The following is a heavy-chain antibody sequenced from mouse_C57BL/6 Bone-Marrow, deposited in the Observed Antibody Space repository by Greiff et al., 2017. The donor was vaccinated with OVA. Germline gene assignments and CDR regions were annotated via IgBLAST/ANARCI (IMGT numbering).Heavy chain of an antibody. J-gene: IGHJ1*03. CDR1: GFNIKDYY. CDR2: IDPEDGDT. Sequence: EVQGVESGAELVRPGASVKLSCTASGFNIKDYYMHWVKQRPEQGLEWIGRIDPEDGDTEYAPKFQGKATMTADTSSNTAYLQLSSLTSEDTAVYYCTTGNYYGSNYWYFDVWGTGTTVTVSS. V-gene: IGHV14-1*01. D-gene: IGHD1-1*01. CDR3: TTGNYYGSNYWYFDV.